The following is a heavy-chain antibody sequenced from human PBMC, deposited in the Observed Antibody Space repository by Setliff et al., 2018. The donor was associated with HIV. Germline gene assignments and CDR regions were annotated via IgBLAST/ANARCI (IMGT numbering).Heavy chain of an antibody. V-gene: IGHV3-21*01. CDR1: GFTFSSYR. CDR2: ISSSSTYT. D-gene: IGHD6-19*01. Sequence: PGGSLRLSCAASGFTFSSYRMHWVRQTPGKGLEWVSSISSSSTYTFYADSAKGRFTISRDNAKNSLYLQMNSLRAEDTAVYYCARLMYSSGPGSFDYWGQGTLVTVSS. J-gene: IGHJ4*02. CDR3: ARLMYSSGPGSFDY.